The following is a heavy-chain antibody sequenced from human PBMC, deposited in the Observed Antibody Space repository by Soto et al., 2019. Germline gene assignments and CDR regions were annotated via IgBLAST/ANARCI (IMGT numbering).Heavy chain of an antibody. Sequence: SETLSLTCTVSGGSISSYYWSWIRQPPGKGLEWIGYIYYSGSTNYNPSLKSRVTISVDTSKNQFSLKLSSVTAADTAVYYCARGLGDMDSGWPPPTRYYYYMDVWGKGTTVTVSS. V-gene: IGHV4-59*01. CDR3: ARGLGDMDSGWPPPTRYYYYMDV. CDR2: IYYSGST. CDR1: GGSISSYY. J-gene: IGHJ6*03. D-gene: IGHD6-19*01.